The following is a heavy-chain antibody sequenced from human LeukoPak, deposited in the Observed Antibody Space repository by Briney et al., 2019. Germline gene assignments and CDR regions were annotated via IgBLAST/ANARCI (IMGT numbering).Heavy chain of an antibody. D-gene: IGHD4-23*01. CDR1: GFTFSSYE. Sequence: GGSLRLSCAASGFTFSSYEMNWVRQAPGKGLEWVSYISSSGSTIYYADSVKGRFTISRDNAKNSLYLQMNSLRAEDTAVYYCARTTVVTLDSVTAQRRYFDLWGRGTLVTVSS. J-gene: IGHJ2*01. V-gene: IGHV3-48*03. CDR3: ARTTVVTLDSVTAQRRYFDL. CDR2: ISSSGSTI.